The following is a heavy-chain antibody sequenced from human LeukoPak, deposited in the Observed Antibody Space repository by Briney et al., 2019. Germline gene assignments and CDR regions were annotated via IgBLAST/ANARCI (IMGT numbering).Heavy chain of an antibody. J-gene: IGHJ5*02. D-gene: IGHD1-26*01. CDR2: IKQDGSEK. V-gene: IGHV3-7*01. CDR1: GFTFSSYW. CDR3: ARNSGSHP. Sequence: PGGSLRLSCAASGFTFSSYWMTGARQAPGKGLEWVANIKQDGSEKYYVDSVKGRFTISRDNAKNSLYLQMNSLRVEDTAVYYCARNSGSHPWGQGTLVTVSS.